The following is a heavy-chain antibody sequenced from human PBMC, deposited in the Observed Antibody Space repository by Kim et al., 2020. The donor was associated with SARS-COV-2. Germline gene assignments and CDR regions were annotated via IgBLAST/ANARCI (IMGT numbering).Heavy chain of an antibody. CDR1: GGSISSSSYY. Sequence: SETLSLTCTVSGGSISSSSYYWGWIRQPPGKGLEWIGSIYYSGSTYYNPSLKSRVTISVDTSKNQFSLKLSSVTAADTAVYYCATLVATMWKPEYYFDYWGQGTLVTVSS. J-gene: IGHJ4*02. CDR2: IYYSGST. CDR3: ATLVATMWKPEYYFDY. D-gene: IGHD5-12*01. V-gene: IGHV4-39*07.